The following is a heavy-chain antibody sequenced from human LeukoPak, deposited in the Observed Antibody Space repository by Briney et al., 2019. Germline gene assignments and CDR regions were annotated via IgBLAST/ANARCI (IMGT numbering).Heavy chain of an antibody. D-gene: IGHD2-2*01. J-gene: IGHJ6*03. CDR3: ASGPAPAPYYYYYMDV. CDR2: IIPIFGTA. CDR1: GGTFSSYA. V-gene: IGHV1-69*13. Sequence: ASVKVSCKASGGTFSSYAISWVRQAPGQGLEWMGGIIPIFGTANYAQKFQGRVTITADESTSTAYMELSSLRSEDTAVYYCASGPAPAPYYYYYMDVWGKGTTVTVSS.